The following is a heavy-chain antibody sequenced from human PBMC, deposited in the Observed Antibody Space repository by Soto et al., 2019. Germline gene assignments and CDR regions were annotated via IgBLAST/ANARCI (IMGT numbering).Heavy chain of an antibody. V-gene: IGHV1-18*04. CDR3: ARDREYYYDSSGNYYYHYGLDV. CDR1: GYTFTDYG. D-gene: IGHD3-22*01. CDR2: ISGYNGNT. Sequence: ASVKVSCKASGYTFTDYGISWVRHAPGQGLEWMGWISGYNGNTKYAQKFQGRVTMTTDTPTNTAYMELRSLRSDDTAVYYCARDREYYYDSSGNYYYHYGLDVWGQGTTVTVSS. J-gene: IGHJ6*02.